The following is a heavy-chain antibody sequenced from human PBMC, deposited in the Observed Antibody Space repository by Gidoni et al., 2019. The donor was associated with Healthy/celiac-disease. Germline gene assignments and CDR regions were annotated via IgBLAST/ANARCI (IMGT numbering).Heavy chain of an antibody. V-gene: IGHV1-2*02. CDR3: ARGDYWGVAFDI. CDR2: INPNSGGT. D-gene: IGHD4-17*01. J-gene: IGHJ3*02. CDR1: GYTFTVYY. Sequence: QVQLVQSGAEEKKPGASVKVSCKASGYTFTVYYMHWVRQAPGQGLEWMGWINPNSGGTNSAQKFQGRVTMTRDTSISTAYMELSRLRSDDTAVYYCARGDYWGVAFDIWGQGTMVTVSS.